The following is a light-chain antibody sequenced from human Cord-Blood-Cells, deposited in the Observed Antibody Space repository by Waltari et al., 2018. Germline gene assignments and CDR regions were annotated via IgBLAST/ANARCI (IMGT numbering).Light chain of an antibody. V-gene: IGKV2-28*01. CDR3: MQALQTPYT. Sequence: DIVMTQSPLSLPVTPGEPASISCRSSQSLLHSNGYNYLDWYLQEPGQSPQLLIYLGSNRGSGVPDRFSGSGSGTDFTLKISRVEAEDVGVYYCMQALQTPYTFGQGTKLEIK. CDR1: QSLLHSNGYNY. J-gene: IGKJ2*01. CDR2: LGS.